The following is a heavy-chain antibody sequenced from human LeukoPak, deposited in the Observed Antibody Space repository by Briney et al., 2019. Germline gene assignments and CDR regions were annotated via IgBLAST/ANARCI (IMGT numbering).Heavy chain of an antibody. CDR1: GYTFTGYY. CDR2: INPNSGGT. V-gene: IGHV1-2*06. Sequence: ASVKVSCKASGYTFTGYYMHWVRQAPGQGLEWMGRINPNSGGTNYAQKFQGRVTMTRDTSISTAYMELSRLRSDDTAVYYCAREVRYSYGYQFDYWGQGTLVTVSS. D-gene: IGHD5-18*01. J-gene: IGHJ4*02. CDR3: AREVRYSYGYQFDY.